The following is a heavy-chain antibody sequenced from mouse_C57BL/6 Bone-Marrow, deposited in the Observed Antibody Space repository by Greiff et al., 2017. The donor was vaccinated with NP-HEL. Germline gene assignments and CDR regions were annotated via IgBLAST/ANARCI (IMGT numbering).Heavy chain of an antibody. CDR2: IYPSDSET. Sequence: QVQLQQPGAELVRPGSSVKLSCKASGYTFTSYWMDWVKQRPGQGLEWIGNIYPSDSETHYNQKFKDKATLTVDKSSSPAYMQLSSLTSEDSAVYYGAYYYDSSLAWFAYWGQGTLVTVSA. CDR3: AYYYDSSLAWFAY. J-gene: IGHJ3*01. V-gene: IGHV1-61*01. CDR1: GYTFTSYW. D-gene: IGHD1-1*01.